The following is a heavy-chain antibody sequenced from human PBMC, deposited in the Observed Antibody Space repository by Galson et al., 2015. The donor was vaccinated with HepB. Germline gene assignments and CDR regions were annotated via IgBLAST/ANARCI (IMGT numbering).Heavy chain of an antibody. CDR1: GDSVSSNSAA. V-gene: IGHV6-1*01. Sequence: CAISGDSVSSNSAAWNWIRQSPSRGLEWLGRTYYRSKWYHDYAVSVKNRININPDTSKNQFSLQLNSVTPEDTAVYYCAREITSTSWGFDYWGLGTLVTVSS. CDR3: AREITSTSWGFDY. CDR2: TYYRSKWYH. J-gene: IGHJ4*02. D-gene: IGHD6-6*01.